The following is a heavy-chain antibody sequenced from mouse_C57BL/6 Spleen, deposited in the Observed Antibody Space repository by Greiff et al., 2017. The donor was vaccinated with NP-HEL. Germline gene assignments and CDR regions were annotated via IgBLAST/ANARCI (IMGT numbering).Heavy chain of an antibody. Sequence: DVKLVESGEGLVKPGGSLKLSCAASGFTFSSYAMSWVRQTPEKRLEWVAYISSGGDCIYYADTVKGRFTISRDNARNTLYLQMSSLKSEDTAMYYCTRDLYYYGSRGYYYAMDYWGQGTSVTVSS. CDR2: ISSGGDCI. V-gene: IGHV5-9-1*02. J-gene: IGHJ4*01. CDR3: TRDLYYYGSRGYYYAMDY. D-gene: IGHD1-1*01. CDR1: GFTFSSYA.